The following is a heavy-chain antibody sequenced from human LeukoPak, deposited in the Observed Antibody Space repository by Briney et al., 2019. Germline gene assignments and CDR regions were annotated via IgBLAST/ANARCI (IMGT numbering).Heavy chain of an antibody. Sequence: ASVKVSCKASGYTFTSYYMHWVRQAPGQGLEWMGIINPSGGSTSYAQKFQGRVTMTRDTSTSTVYMELSSLRSEDTAVYYCARRLGYGDYSYDAFDIWGQGTMVTVSS. CDR2: INPSGGST. CDR1: GYTFTSYY. CDR3: ARRLGYGDYSYDAFDI. J-gene: IGHJ3*02. V-gene: IGHV1-46*01. D-gene: IGHD4-17*01.